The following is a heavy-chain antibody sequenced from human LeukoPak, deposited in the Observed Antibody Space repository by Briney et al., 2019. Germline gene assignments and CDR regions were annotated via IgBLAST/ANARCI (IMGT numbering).Heavy chain of an antibody. CDR3: ARDSGYYDSSGYPEYFQH. CDR1: GGSISSSNW. D-gene: IGHD3-22*01. Sequence: SGTLSLTCAVSGGSISSSNWWSWVRQPLGKGLEWIGEIYHSGSTNYNPSLKSRVTISVDKSKNQFSLKLSSVTAADTAVYYCARDSGYYDSSGYPEYFQHWGQGTLVTVSS. J-gene: IGHJ1*01. CDR2: IYHSGST. V-gene: IGHV4-4*02.